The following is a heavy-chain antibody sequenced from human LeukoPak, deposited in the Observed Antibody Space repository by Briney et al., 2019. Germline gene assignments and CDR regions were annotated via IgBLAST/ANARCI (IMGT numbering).Heavy chain of an antibody. CDR1: GFTLSGHW. CDR2: NKYDGSES. J-gene: IGHJ5*02. CDR3: AKSDWFDP. V-gene: IGHV3-74*01. Sequence: GGSLRLACAASGFTLSGHWMHWFRQPPGKGLAWVSRNKYDGSESYYADSVKGRFTISRDNAKNTLYLQMNSLRVEDTAVNYCAKSDWFDPWGQGTLVTVSS.